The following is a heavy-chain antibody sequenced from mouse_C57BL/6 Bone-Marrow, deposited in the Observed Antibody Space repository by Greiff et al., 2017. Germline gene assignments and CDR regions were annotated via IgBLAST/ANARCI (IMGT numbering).Heavy chain of an antibody. D-gene: IGHD2-3*01. Sequence: EVQLVESGAELVRPGASVKLSCTASGFNIKDDYIHWVKQRPEQGLEWIGWIDPEIGDTEYASKFQGKATITSDTSSNTAYLQLSSLTSEDTAVYYVSSFDGNYFDFWGQGTPLTVAS. CDR1: GFNIKDDY. CDR2: IDPEIGDT. V-gene: IGHV14-4*01. CDR3: SSFDGNYFDF. J-gene: IGHJ2*01.